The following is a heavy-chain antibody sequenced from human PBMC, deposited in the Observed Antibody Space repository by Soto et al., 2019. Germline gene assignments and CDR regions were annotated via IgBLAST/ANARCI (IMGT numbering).Heavy chain of an antibody. Sequence: GGSLRLSCAGSGFTFSNYAMTWVRQAPGKGLEWVSSTSDSGSDTYYAVSVRGRFTISRDDSKNTLYLQMNALRAEDTALYYCAKDTYSTAWFFWGQGTLVTVSS. D-gene: IGHD6-13*01. V-gene: IGHV3-23*01. J-gene: IGHJ4*02. CDR3: AKDTYSTAWFF. CDR1: GFTFSNYA. CDR2: TSDSGSDT.